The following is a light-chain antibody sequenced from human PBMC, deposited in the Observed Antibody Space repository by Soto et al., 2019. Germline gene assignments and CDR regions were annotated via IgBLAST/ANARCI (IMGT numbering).Light chain of an antibody. J-gene: IGKJ5*01. Sequence: EVVMRQSPATLSVSPRECAKLSCRASQGIGDTLAWYQHKPGQTPRLLIYDTSTRATGVPTRFSGSGSETEFTLTISSLQPEDFALYYCQQRSNWPITFGQGTRLEIK. CDR3: QQRSNWPIT. CDR1: QGIGDT. V-gene: IGKV3-15*01. CDR2: DTS.